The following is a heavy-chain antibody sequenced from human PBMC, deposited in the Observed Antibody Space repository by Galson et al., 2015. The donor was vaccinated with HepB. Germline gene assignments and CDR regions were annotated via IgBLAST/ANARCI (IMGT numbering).Heavy chain of an antibody. CDR2: IISAGNT. CDR3: ARRYSGYFDL. Sequence: SLRLSCAASGFTFSTYTMSWVRQAPGKGLEWVSAIISAGNTYYIDSVKGRFTTSRDNSKNTLYLQMNSLRVEDTAVYFCARRYSGYFDLWGRGTLVTVSS. D-gene: IGHD1-26*01. J-gene: IGHJ4*02. CDR1: GFTFSTYT. V-gene: IGHV3-23*01.